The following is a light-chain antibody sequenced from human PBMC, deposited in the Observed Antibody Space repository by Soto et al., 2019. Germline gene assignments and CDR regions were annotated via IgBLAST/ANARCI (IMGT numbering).Light chain of an antibody. Sequence: QSVLTQAPSASGTPGQRVSISCSGSYSNIGTNTVNWYQQLPGTAPKLLIYSNDQRPSGVPDRFSGSRSGISVSLAITGLQSEDEADYYCAVWDGSLNADVFGTGTKLTVL. CDR1: YSNIGTNT. CDR3: AVWDGSLNADV. J-gene: IGLJ1*01. CDR2: SND. V-gene: IGLV1-44*01.